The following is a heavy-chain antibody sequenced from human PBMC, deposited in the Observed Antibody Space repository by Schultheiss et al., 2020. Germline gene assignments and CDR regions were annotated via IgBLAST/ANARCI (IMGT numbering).Heavy chain of an antibody. CDR3: ARDALGLELDYYYGMDV. D-gene: IGHD1-7*01. V-gene: IGHV3-43*01. CDR2: ISWDGGST. CDR1: GFTFDDYT. J-gene: IGHJ6*02. Sequence: GGSLRLSCAASGFTFDDYTMHWVRQAPGKGLEWVSLISWDGGSTYYADSVKGRFTISRDNSKNTLYLQMNSLRAEDTAVYYCARDALGLELDYYYGMDVWGQGTTVTGSS.